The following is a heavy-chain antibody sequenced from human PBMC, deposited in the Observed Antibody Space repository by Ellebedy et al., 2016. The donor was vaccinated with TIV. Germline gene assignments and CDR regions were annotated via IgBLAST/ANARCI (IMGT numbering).Heavy chain of an antibody. V-gene: IGHV1-69*13. D-gene: IGHD3-3*01. CDR3: ARENPPNYDFWSGYYDADYYYGMDV. CDR2: IIPIFGTA. Sequence: SVKVSXXASGGTFSSYAISWVRQAPGQGLEWMGGIIPIFGTANYAQKFQGRVTITADESTGTAYMELSSLRSEDTAVYYCARENPPNYDFWSGYYDADYYYGMDVWGQGTTVTVSS. CDR1: GGTFSSYA. J-gene: IGHJ6*02.